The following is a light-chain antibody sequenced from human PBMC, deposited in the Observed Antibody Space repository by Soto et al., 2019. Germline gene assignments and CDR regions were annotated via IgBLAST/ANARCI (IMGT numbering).Light chain of an antibody. J-gene: IGKJ2*01. CDR2: DAS. Sequence: DIQMPQSPSTLSASVGDRVTITCRASQSISSWLAWYQQKPGKAPQLLIYDASSLESGVPSRFSGSGSGTEFTLTISSLQPDDFATYYCQQYNSYSPYTFGQGTKLEIK. CDR1: QSISSW. V-gene: IGKV1-5*01. CDR3: QQYNSYSPYT.